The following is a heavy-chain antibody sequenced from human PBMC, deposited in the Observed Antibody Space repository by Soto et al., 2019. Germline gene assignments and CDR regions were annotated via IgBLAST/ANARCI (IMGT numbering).Heavy chain of an antibody. CDR1: GFTFSNYW. Sequence: EVQLVESGGGLVQPGGSLRLSCAASGFTFSNYWMHWVRQAPGQGLVWVSRINGDGTGTNYADSVKGQFTISRDNAKNTLYLQMNSLRAEDTAVYYGGRGASGSYRLDYWGQGTLVTFSS. J-gene: IGHJ4*02. CDR3: GRGASGSYRLDY. D-gene: IGHD3-10*01. V-gene: IGHV3-74*01. CDR2: INGDGTGT.